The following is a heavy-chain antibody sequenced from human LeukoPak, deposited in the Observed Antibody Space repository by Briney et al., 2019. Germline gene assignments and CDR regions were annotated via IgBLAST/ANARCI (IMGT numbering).Heavy chain of an antibody. CDR3: ASLDYAEVDY. CDR2: IYYSGST. V-gene: IGHV4-39*01. D-gene: IGHD4-17*01. Sequence: PSETLSLTCTVSGGSISSSRYSWGWSRQPPGKGLEWIGSIYYSGSTFYNPSLKSRVTISVDTSKTQFSLKLSSVTAADTAVYYCASLDYAEVDYWGQGTLVTVSS. J-gene: IGHJ4*02. CDR1: GGSISSSRYS.